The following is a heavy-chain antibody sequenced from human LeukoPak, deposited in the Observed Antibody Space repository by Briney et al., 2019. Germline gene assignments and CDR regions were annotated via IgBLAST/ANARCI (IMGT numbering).Heavy chain of an antibody. D-gene: IGHD6-6*01. V-gene: IGHV4-34*01. CDR2: INHSGST. CDR1: GGSFSGYY. J-gene: IGHJ4*02. CDR3: ARGRIRSSSSYFDY. Sequence: PSETLSLTCAVYGGSFSGYYWSWIRQPPGKGLEWIGEINHSGSTNYNPSLKSRVTISVDTSKNQFSLKLSSVTAADTAVYYCARGRIRSSSSYFDYWGQGTLVTVSS.